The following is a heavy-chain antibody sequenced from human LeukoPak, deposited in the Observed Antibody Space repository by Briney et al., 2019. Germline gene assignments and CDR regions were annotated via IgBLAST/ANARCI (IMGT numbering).Heavy chain of an antibody. J-gene: IGHJ5*02. CDR2: IYYSGTT. V-gene: IGHV4-30-4*01. Sequence: SETLSLTCTVSGGSISRGDYYWSWIRQPPGKGLEWIGYIYYSGTTYYNPSLKSRVTISVDTSKNQFSLKLSSVTAADTAVYYCARRSDSSGSGFDPWGQGTLVTVSS. CDR1: GGSISRGDYY. D-gene: IGHD3-22*01. CDR3: ARRSDSSGSGFDP.